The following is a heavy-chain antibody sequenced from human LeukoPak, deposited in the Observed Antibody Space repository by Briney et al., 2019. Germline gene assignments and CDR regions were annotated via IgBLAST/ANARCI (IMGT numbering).Heavy chain of an antibody. CDR1: GFTFSSYA. D-gene: IGHD3-10*01. Sequence: GGSLRLSCAASGFTFSSYAMSWVRQAPGKGLEWVSAISGSGGSTYYADSVKGRFTISRDKSKNTVHLDMNTLRAEDTARYYCAKARTANDYGSGSFYKGFDSWGQGTLVTVSS. J-gene: IGHJ4*02. V-gene: IGHV3-23*01. CDR3: AKARTANDYGSGSFYKGFDS. CDR2: ISGSGGST.